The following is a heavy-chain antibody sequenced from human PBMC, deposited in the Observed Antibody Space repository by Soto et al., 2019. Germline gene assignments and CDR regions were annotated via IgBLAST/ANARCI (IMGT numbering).Heavy chain of an antibody. D-gene: IGHD6-19*01. Sequence: GASVKVSCKASGGTFISYTISWVRQAPGQGLEWMGRIIPILGIANYAQKFQGRVTITADKSTSTAYMELSSLRSEDTAVYYCARYSSGWHAFDIWGQGTMVTVAS. V-gene: IGHV1-69*02. CDR2: IIPILGIA. J-gene: IGHJ3*02. CDR3: ARYSSGWHAFDI. CDR1: GGTFISYT.